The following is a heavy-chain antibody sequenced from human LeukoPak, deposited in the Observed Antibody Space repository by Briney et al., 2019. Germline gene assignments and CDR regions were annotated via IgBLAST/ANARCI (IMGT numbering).Heavy chain of an antibody. V-gene: IGHV1-8*01. CDR1: GYTFTSYD. D-gene: IGHD3-10*01. Sequence: ASVKVSCKASGYTFTSYDVNWVRQATGQGLEWMGWMNPNSGNTGYTQKFQGRITMTRNTSISTAYMELSSLRHDDTAVYYCAREPPRTYGPGSFYNAVDPLDSWGHGSLVTVSS. CDR2: MNPNSGNT. J-gene: IGHJ5*01. CDR3: AREPPRTYGPGSFYNAVDPLDS.